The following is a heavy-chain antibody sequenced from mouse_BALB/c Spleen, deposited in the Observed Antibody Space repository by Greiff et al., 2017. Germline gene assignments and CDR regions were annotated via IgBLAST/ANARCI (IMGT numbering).Heavy chain of an antibody. J-gene: IGHJ4*01. CDR2: IHPADSET. CDR1: GYSFTGYW. V-gene: IGHV1-61*01. D-gene: IGHD1-1*01. CDR3: ARDYGSSNYNAMDY. Sequence: QVQLHQPGAELVRPGSSVKLSCKASGYSFTGYWMNWVKQRPGQGLEWIGLIHPADSETRLNPKFKDKSTLTVDKSSSTTYMQLSSPTSEDSAVYYCARDYGSSNYNAMDYWGQGTSVTVSS.